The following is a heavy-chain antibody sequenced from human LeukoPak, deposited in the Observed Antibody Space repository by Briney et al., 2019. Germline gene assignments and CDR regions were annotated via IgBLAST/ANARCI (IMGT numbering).Heavy chain of an antibody. CDR2: IRYDGSNK. Sequence: GGSLRLSCAASAFTFSTYGMHWVRQAPAKGLEWVAFIRYDGSNKYYTDSVKGRFTISRDNSKNTLYLQMNSLRAEDTAVYYCANAPYGGNFRFDYWGQGTLVTVSS. V-gene: IGHV3-30*02. CDR3: ANAPYGGNFRFDY. J-gene: IGHJ4*02. D-gene: IGHD4-23*01. CDR1: AFTFSTYG.